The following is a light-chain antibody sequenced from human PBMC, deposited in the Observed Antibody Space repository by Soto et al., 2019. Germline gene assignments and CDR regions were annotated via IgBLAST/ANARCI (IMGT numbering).Light chain of an antibody. CDR1: SSNIGAGYA. V-gene: IGLV1-40*01. Sequence: QSVLTQPPSVSGAPGQRVTISCTGTSSNIGAGYAVHWYQQLPGTAPKLLIYNNDNRPSGVPDRISASNSGTAASLAITAVLAEYKDQSSCPPYVDGLRGPVFGGGTNLTVL. CDR3: PPYVDGLRGPV. CDR2: NND. J-gene: IGLJ2*01.